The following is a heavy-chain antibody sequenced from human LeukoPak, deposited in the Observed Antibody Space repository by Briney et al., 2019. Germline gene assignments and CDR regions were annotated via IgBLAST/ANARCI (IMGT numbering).Heavy chain of an antibody. J-gene: IGHJ4*02. CDR3: ARGKTTVTTYFDY. V-gene: IGHV3-21*01. CDR2: ISSSSSYI. Sequence: GGSLRLSCAASGFTFSTYKMSWVRQAPGKGLEWVSSISSSSSYINYADSVKGRFTISRDNAKNSLYLQMNSLRAEDTAVYYCARGKTTVTTYFDYWGQGTLVTVSS. CDR1: GFTFSTYK. D-gene: IGHD4-17*01.